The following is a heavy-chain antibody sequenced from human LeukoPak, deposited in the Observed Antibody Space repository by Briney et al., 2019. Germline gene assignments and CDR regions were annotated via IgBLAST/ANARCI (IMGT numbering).Heavy chain of an antibody. CDR3: ARGGTNYGDYVGAFDY. CDR1: GFTLNKYW. CDR2: INVDGSNP. Sequence: HPGGSLRLSCAVSGFTLNKYWMQWVRQAPGKGLVWVSRINVDGSNPTYADSVKGRFTISRDNAKNTLYLQMNSLRAEDTALYYCARGGTNYGDYVGAFDYWGQGTLVTVSS. V-gene: IGHV3-74*03. J-gene: IGHJ4*02. D-gene: IGHD4-17*01.